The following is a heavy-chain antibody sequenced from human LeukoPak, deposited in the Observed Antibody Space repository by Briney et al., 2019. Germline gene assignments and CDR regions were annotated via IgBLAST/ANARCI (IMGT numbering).Heavy chain of an antibody. V-gene: IGHV3-21*01. J-gene: IGHJ4*02. D-gene: IGHD6-13*01. CDR2: ISSSSSYI. CDR3: ARGGPAAGRFDY. Sequence: GGSLRLSCAASGFTFSSYSMNWVRQAPGKGLEWVSSISSSSSYIYYADSVKGRFTISRDNAKNSLYLQMNSLRAEDTAVYYCARGGPAAGRFDYWGLGTLVTVSS. CDR1: GFTFSSYS.